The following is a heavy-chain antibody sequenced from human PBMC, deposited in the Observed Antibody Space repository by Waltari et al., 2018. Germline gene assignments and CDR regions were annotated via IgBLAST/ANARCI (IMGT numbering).Heavy chain of an antibody. V-gene: IGHV4-34*01. D-gene: IGHD1-26*01. CDR1: GGSFSAYY. CDR3: ARCVNVGTANGFDI. J-gene: IGHJ3*02. Sequence: QVQLHQWGAGLLKPSETLSLTCAVYGGSFSAYYWSWIRQPPGKGLEWIGEINQSRDTEYNPSIKSRVTISVDASNNHFSLNLSSVTAADTAVYYCARCVNVGTANGFDIWGQGTLVTVSS. CDR2: INQSRDT.